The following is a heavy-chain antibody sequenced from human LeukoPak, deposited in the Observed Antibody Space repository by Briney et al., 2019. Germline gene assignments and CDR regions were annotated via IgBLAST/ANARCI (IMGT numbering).Heavy chain of an antibody. D-gene: IGHD5/OR15-5a*01. CDR3: ARQMTSTRLFDS. V-gene: IGHV3-30*04. CDR1: GFIFSDHP. Sequence: PGRSLRLSCVDSGFIFSDHPFHWVRQSPDKGLEWVALIGSDGTKKYYADSVQGRFTVSRENSKNTLFLQMNTLRADDTAVYFCARQMTSTRLFDSWGQGTLVTVSS. CDR2: IGSDGTKK. J-gene: IGHJ4*02.